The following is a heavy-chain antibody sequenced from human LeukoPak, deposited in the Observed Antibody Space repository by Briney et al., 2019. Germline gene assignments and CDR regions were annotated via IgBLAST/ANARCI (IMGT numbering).Heavy chain of an antibody. CDR2: IYSGGST. Sequence: GGSLRLSCAASGFTVRSSYMSWVRRAPGKGLECVSVIYSGGSTFYADSVKGRFTVSRDNSKNTLYLQMNSLRAEDTAVYYCAKVEYDILTGGHYFDYWGQGTLVTVSS. CDR1: GFTVRSSY. J-gene: IGHJ4*02. V-gene: IGHV3-66*02. D-gene: IGHD3-9*01. CDR3: AKVEYDILTGGHYFDY.